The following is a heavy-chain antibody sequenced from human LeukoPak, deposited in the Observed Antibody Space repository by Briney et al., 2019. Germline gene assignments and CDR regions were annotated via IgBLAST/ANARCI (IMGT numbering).Heavy chain of an antibody. D-gene: IGHD6-19*01. Sequence: SQTLSLTCSVSGGSISSGDHYWSWIRQPPGKGLEWIGYIYHSGSTYYNPSLKSRVTISIDTSKNQFSLKLNSVTAADTAVYYCAAESERWLLRSWGQGTLVTVSS. CDR1: GGSISSGDHY. V-gene: IGHV4-30-4*01. J-gene: IGHJ4*02. CDR2: IYHSGST. CDR3: AAESERWLLRS.